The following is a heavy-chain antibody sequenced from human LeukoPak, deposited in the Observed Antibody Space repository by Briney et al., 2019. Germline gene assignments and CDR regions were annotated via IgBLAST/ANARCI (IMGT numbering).Heavy chain of an antibody. J-gene: IGHJ4*02. D-gene: IGHD6-13*01. V-gene: IGHV1-2*02. Sequence: ASVKVSCKASGYTVTGYSMHWVRQAPGQGLEWMGWIDPNGGGTKYAQKFQGRVTMARDTSISTAYMELSRLTSDDTAVYYCARGGGLAVAGTRFDYWGQGTLVTVSS. CDR2: IDPNGGGT. CDR1: GYTVTGYS. CDR3: ARGGGLAVAGTRFDY.